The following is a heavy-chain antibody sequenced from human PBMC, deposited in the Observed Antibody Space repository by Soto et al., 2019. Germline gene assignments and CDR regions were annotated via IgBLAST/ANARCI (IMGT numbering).Heavy chain of an antibody. Sequence: PSETLSLTCTVSGGSISSCYWSWIRQPPGRGLEWIGYIYYSGSTNYNPSLKSRVTISVDTSKNQFSLKLSSVTAADTAVYYCARGVGLYSTYGMDVWGQGTTVTVSS. CDR3: ARGVGLYSTYGMDV. D-gene: IGHD2-2*02. CDR2: IYYSGST. CDR1: GGSISSCY. V-gene: IGHV4-59*01. J-gene: IGHJ6*02.